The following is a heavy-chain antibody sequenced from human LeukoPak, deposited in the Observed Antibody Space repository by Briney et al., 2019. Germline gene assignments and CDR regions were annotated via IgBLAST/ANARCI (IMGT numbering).Heavy chain of an antibody. J-gene: IGHJ3*02. CDR2: ISAYNGNT. V-gene: IGHV1-18*01. CDR3: ARDASYGLSRPYDAFDI. Sequence: GASVKVSCKASGYTFTSYGISWVRQAPGQGLEWMGWISAYNGNTNYAQKLQGRVTMTTDTSTSTAYMELRSLRSDDTAVYYCARDASYGLSRPYDAFDIWGQGTMVTVSS. CDR1: GYTFTSYG. D-gene: IGHD4/OR15-4a*01.